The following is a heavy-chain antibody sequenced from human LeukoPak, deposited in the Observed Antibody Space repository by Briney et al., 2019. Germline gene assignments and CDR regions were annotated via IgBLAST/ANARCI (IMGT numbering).Heavy chain of an antibody. CDR3: ARVSSNYGDSPLHYYGMDV. Sequence: PSETLSLTCTVSGGSISSGGYYWSWIRQHPGKGLEWIGYIYYSGSTYYNPSLKSRVTISVDTSKNQFSLKLSSVTAADTAVYYCARVSSNYGDSPLHYYGMDVWGQGTTVTVSS. J-gene: IGHJ6*02. V-gene: IGHV4-31*03. CDR2: IYYSGST. D-gene: IGHD4-17*01. CDR1: GGSISSGGYY.